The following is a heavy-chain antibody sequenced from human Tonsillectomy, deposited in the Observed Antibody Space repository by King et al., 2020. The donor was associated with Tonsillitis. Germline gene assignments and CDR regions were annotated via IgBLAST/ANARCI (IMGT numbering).Heavy chain of an antibody. CDR3: ARGSGAFDY. Sequence: QLVQSGAEVTKPGASVKVSCKASGYTFTGYYIHWVRQAPGQGLEWIGWINPNSGDTNFALKFQGRVTMTRDTSISTAYMDLSRLRSDDTAVYYCARGSGAFDYWGQGTLVTVSS. CDR1: GYTFTGYY. CDR2: INPNSGDT. V-gene: IGHV1-2*02. J-gene: IGHJ4*02. D-gene: IGHD6-25*01.